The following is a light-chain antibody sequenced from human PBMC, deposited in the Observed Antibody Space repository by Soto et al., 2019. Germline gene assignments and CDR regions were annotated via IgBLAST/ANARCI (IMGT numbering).Light chain of an antibody. J-gene: IGKJ4*01. CDR3: QQVNNYPLT. CDR2: DAS. V-gene: IGKV1-9*01. Sequence: DIQLTQSPTFLSASVGDRVTITCRASQGISTFLAWYQQHPGTAPKRLIYDASNLQSGVPSRFSGSGSGTEFTLTISSLQLEDFATYYCQQVNNYPLTFGGGTKV. CDR1: QGISTF.